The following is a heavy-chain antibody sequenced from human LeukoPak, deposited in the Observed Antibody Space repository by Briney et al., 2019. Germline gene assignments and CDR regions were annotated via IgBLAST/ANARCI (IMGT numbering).Heavy chain of an antibody. CDR2: IYYSGST. D-gene: IGHD3-10*01. V-gene: IGHV4-30-4*01. Sequence: PSETLSLTCTVSGGSISSGDYYWSWIRQPPGKGLEWIGYIYYSGSTYYNPSLKSRVTISVDTSKNQFSLQLSSVTAADTAVYYCARVLNYYGSGSYYHFDYWGQGTLVTVSS. CDR1: GGSISSGDYY. J-gene: IGHJ4*02. CDR3: ARVLNYYGSGSYYHFDY.